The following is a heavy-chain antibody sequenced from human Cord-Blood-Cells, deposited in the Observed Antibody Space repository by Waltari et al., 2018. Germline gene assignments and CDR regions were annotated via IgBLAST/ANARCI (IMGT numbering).Heavy chain of an antibody. D-gene: IGHD6-19*01. Sequence: QLQLQESGPGLVKPSETLSLTCTVSGGSISSSSYYWGWIRQPPGKGLEWIGSSYYSGRTYYTPSLTSPVTISVDTSKTQFSLKLSSVTAADTAVYYCARPGYSSGLDYWGQGTLVTVSS. CDR3: ARPGYSSGLDY. CDR2: SYYSGRT. J-gene: IGHJ4*02. CDR1: GGSISSSSYY. V-gene: IGHV4-39*01.